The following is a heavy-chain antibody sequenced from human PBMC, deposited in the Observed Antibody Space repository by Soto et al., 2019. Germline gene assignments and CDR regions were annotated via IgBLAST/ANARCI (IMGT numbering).Heavy chain of an antibody. J-gene: IGHJ4*02. Sequence: LRLSCAASGFNVSLYSMIWVRQAPGKGLEWVASITSSSSYIYYEDSLKGRFTISRDNAKNSLFLQLDSLRAEDTAVYFCVRARSTDSRPDYWGQGTLVTVSS. CDR2: ITSSSSYI. CDR3: VRARSTDSRPDY. CDR1: GFNVSLYS. D-gene: IGHD3-22*01. V-gene: IGHV3-21*01.